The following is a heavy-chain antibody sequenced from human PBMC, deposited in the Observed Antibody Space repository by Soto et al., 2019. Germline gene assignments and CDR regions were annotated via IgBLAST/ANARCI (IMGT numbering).Heavy chain of an antibody. D-gene: IGHD4-17*01. Sequence: SQTLSLTCAISGDRVSSNSAAWNWIRQSPSRGLEWLGRTYYRSKWYNDYAVSVKSRMTINPDTSKNQFSLQLNSLRAEDTAVYYCASARGNTVTTSYYFDYWGQGTLVTVSS. J-gene: IGHJ4*02. CDR2: TYYRSKWYN. CDR3: ASARGNTVTTSYYFDY. CDR1: GDRVSSNSAA. V-gene: IGHV6-1*01.